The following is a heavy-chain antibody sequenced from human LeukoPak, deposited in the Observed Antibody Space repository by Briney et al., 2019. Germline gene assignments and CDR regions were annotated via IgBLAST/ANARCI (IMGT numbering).Heavy chain of an antibody. V-gene: IGHV4-34*01. J-gene: IGHJ4*02. CDR1: GGSFSGYY. Sequence: SETLSLTCAVYGGSFSGYYWTWIRQPPGKGLEWIGEINHSGSTNYNPSLKSRVTISVDTSKNQFSLRLNSVTAADTAVYYCARRGATGIYYWRAFDTWGQGTLVTVSA. CDR2: INHSGST. CDR3: ARRGATGIYYWRAFDT. D-gene: IGHD3-22*01.